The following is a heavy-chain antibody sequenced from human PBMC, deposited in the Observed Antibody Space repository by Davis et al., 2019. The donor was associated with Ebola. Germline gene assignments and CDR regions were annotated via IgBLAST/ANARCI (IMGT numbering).Heavy chain of an antibody. CDR3: ARIEYSSSLVSYYYGMDV. Sequence: GESLKISCAASGFTVSSNYMSWVRQAPGKGLEWVSVIYSGGSTYYAGSVKGRFTISRHNSKNTLYLQMNSLRAEDTAVYYCARIEYSSSLVSYYYGMDVWGQGTTVTVSS. D-gene: IGHD6-6*01. J-gene: IGHJ6*02. CDR1: GFTVSSNY. V-gene: IGHV3-53*04. CDR2: IYSGGST.